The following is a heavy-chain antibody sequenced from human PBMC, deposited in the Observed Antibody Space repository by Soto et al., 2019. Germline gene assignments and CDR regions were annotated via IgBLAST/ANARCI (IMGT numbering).Heavy chain of an antibody. D-gene: IGHD3-22*01. CDR2: ISYDGSNK. Sequence: QVQLVESGGGVVQPGRSLRLSCAASGFTFSSYAMHWVRHAPGKGLEWVAVISYDGSNKYYADSVTGRFTISRDNSKNTLYLQLNSLLAEYAAVYYCARVVVITTSGAFEMWGKCTIVTVSS. CDR1: GFTFSSYA. V-gene: IGHV3-30-3*01. CDR3: ARVVVITTSGAFEM. J-gene: IGHJ3*02.